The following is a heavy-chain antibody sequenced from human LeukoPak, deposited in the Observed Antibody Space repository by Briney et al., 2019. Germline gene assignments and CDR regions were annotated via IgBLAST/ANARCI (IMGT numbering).Heavy chain of an antibody. Sequence: PSETLSLTCTVSGGSISDYSWSWIRQPPGKGLEGIGNFYYSGSTNYNPSLKSRVTISVDTSKNQFSLKLCSVTAADTAVYYCASSQLTYYYGSGSYYNVFWGQGTLVTVSS. D-gene: IGHD3-10*01. CDR2: FYYSGST. CDR3: ASSQLTYYYGSGSYYNVF. CDR1: GGSISDYS. J-gene: IGHJ4*02. V-gene: IGHV4-59*01.